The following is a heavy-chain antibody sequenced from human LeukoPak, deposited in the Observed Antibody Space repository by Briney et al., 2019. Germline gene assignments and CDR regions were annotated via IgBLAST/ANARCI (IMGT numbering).Heavy chain of an antibody. CDR1: GGSISSGGYY. D-gene: IGHD5-18*01. Sequence: SESLSLTCIVSGGSISSGGYYWSWIRHHPGKGLEWIGYIYYSGSTYYNPSLKSRVTISVDTSKNQFSLKLSSVTAADTAVYYCARRPKTDTAMPGIPFDYWGQGTLVTVSS. J-gene: IGHJ4*02. V-gene: IGHV4-31*03. CDR3: ARRPKTDTAMPGIPFDY. CDR2: IYYSGST.